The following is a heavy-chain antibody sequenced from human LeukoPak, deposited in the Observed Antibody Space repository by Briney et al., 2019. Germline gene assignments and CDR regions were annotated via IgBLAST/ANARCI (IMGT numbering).Heavy chain of an antibody. CDR2: ISATSNYI. CDR3: ARDRSGYTFDD. J-gene: IGHJ4*02. V-gene: IGHV3-21*01. Sequence: GGSLRLSCAASGFXFSSYSMNWVRQAPGKGREWVSSISATSNYIYYADSVKGRFTTSRDSAKNSLYLQMNSLRAEDTAVYFCARDRSGYTFDDWGQGTLVTVSS. CDR1: GFXFSSYS. D-gene: IGHD5-18*01.